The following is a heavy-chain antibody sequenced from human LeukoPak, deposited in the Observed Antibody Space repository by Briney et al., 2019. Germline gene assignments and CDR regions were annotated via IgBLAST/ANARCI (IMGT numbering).Heavy chain of an antibody. V-gene: IGHV1-18*01. CDR3: ASQKEGYSSGRGPPGAYYYMDV. Sequence: GASVKVSCKASGYTFTSYGISWVRQAPGQGLEWMGWISGYNGNTNYAQKLRGRVTMTTDTSTSTAYMELRSLRSDDTAVYYCASQKEGYSSGRGPPGAYYYMDVWGKGTTVTVSS. D-gene: IGHD6-19*01. J-gene: IGHJ6*03. CDR2: ISGYNGNT. CDR1: GYTFTSYG.